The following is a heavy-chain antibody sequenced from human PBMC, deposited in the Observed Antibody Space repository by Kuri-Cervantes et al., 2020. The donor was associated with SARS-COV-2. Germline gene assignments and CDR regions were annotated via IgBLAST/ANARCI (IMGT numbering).Heavy chain of an antibody. V-gene: IGHV1-18*01. CDR1: GYTFTSYG. D-gene: IGHD2-2*01. CDR3: ARPRGIVVVPAAMGGAFEI. J-gene: IGHJ3*02. Sequence: ASVKVSCKASGYTFTSYGISWVRQAPGQGLEWMGWISAYNGNTNYAQKLQGRVTVTTDTSTSTAYMELRSLRSDDTAVYYCARPRGIVVVPAAMGGAFEIWGQGTMVTVSS. CDR2: ISAYNGNT.